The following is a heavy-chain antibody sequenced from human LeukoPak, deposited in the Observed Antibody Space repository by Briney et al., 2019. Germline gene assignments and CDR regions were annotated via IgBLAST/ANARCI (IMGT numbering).Heavy chain of an antibody. V-gene: IGHV3-23*01. D-gene: IGHD6-13*01. J-gene: IGHJ6*03. CDR3: ARAKGENDSSSWYSPDYYYYYYMDV. CDR1: GFTFSSYA. CDR2: ISGSGGST. Sequence: GGSLRLSCAASGFTFSSYAMSWVRQAPGKGLEWVSAISGSGGSTYYADSVKGRFTISRDNAKNSLYLQMNSLRAEDTAVYYCARAKGENDSSSWYSPDYYYYYYMDVWGKGTTVTVSS.